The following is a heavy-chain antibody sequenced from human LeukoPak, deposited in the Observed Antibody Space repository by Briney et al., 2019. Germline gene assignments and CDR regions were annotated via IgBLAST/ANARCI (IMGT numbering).Heavy chain of an antibody. J-gene: IGHJ3*02. V-gene: IGHV4-31*03. CDR1: GGSISSGGYY. CDR3: ARLSLDAFDI. CDR2: LYYSGST. Sequence: KPSETLSLTCTVSGGSISSGGYYWSWIRQHPEKGLEWIGDLYYSGSTYYNPSLKSRATISVDTSKNQFSLKLSSVTAADTAVYYCARLSLDAFDIWGQGTMVTVSS.